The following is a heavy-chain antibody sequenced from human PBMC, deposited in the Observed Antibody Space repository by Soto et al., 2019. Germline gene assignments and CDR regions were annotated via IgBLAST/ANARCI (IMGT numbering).Heavy chain of an antibody. V-gene: IGHV4-30-4*01. J-gene: IGHJ4*02. CDR2: IYYSGST. CDR1: SGSISNNNYY. CDR3: ARVARSGMHFYFDS. Sequence: QVQLQESGPRLVKPSQTLSLSCTVSSGSISNNNYYWSWIRQHPGKDLEWMGYIYYSGSTFYNPSLESRLTISVDTSKNQFSLNLNSVTAADTAVYFCARVARSGMHFYFDSWGQGTLVTVSS.